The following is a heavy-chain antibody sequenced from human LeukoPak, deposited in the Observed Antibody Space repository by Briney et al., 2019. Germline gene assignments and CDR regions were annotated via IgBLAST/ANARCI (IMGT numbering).Heavy chain of an antibody. CDR1: GGSISSGGYY. CDR2: IYYSGIT. Sequence: SETLSLTCTVSGGSISSGGYYWSWIRQHPGKGLEWIGYIYYSGITYYNPSLKSRVTISVDTSKNQFSLKLSSVTAADTAVYYCARDGGSGWPQYFDYWGQGTLVTVSS. D-gene: IGHD6-19*01. V-gene: IGHV4-31*03. CDR3: ARDGGSGWPQYFDY. J-gene: IGHJ4*02.